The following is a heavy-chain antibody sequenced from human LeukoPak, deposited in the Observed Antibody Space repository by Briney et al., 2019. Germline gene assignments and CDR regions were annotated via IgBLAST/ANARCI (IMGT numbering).Heavy chain of an antibody. J-gene: IGHJ4*02. CDR2: ISPSGST. CDR1: GDSISSSY. Sequence: SETLSLTCSVSGDSISSSYWSWIRQPAGKGLEWIGRISPSGSTNYNPSLKSRVTMSLDTSKSQLSLKLSSVTAADTAVYYCARDRGELYDYWGQGTLVTVSS. CDR3: ARDRGELYDY. D-gene: IGHD3-10*01. V-gene: IGHV4-4*07.